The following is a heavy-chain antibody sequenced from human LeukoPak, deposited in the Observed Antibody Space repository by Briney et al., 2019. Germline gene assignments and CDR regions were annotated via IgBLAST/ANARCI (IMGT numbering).Heavy chain of an antibody. J-gene: IGHJ4*02. V-gene: IGHV5-51*01. CDR1: GYTFASYW. Sequence: GESLKISCKGSGYTFASYWIGWVRQMPGKGLEWMGIIYPGDSSTRYSPSFEGQVTISADTSISTTYMQWGSLKASDSATYYCAREGNDYWGQGTLVTVSS. CDR2: IYPGDSST. CDR3: AREGNDY.